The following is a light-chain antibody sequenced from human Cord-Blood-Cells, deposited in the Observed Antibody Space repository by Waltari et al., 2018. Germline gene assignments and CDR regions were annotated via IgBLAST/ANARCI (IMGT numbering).Light chain of an antibody. CDR3: SSYTSSSTWV. V-gene: IGLV2-14*03. J-gene: IGLJ3*02. CDR1: RSAVGGYNY. CDR2: DVS. Sequence: QSALTQPASVSGSPGQPITLSCTGTRSAVGGYNYVSWYQQHPGKAPKLMIYDVSNRPSGVSKRFSGSKSGNTASLTISGLQAEDEADYYCSSYTSSSTWVFGGGTKLTVL.